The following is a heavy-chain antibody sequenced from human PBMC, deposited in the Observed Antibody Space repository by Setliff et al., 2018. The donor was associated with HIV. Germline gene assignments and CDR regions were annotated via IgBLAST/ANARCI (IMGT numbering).Heavy chain of an antibody. D-gene: IGHD1-26*01. J-gene: IGHJ4*02. CDR2: IYYSGST. V-gene: IGHV4-30-4*08. CDR1: GASINSGSYY. Sequence: PSETLSLTCSVSGASINSGSYYWTWIRQHPGKGLEWIGYIYYSGSTYYNPSLKSRVTISVDTSKNQFSLKLSSVTAADTAVYYCARGGSGSPFDYWGQGTLVTVSS. CDR3: ARGGSGSPFDY.